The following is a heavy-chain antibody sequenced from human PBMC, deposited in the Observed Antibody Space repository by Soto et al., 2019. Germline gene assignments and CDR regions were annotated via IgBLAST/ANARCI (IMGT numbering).Heavy chain of an antibody. V-gene: IGHV3-49*03. CDR3: TRDNKAVARTLVY. J-gene: IGHJ4*02. CDR2: IRSKAYGGTT. CDR1: GFTFGDYA. Sequence: PGGSLRLSCTASGFTFGDYAMSWFRQAPGKGLEWVGFIRSKAYGGTTEYAASVKGRFTISRDDSKSIAYLQMNSLKTEDTAVYYCTRDNKAVARTLVYWGQGTLVTVSS. D-gene: IGHD2-15*01.